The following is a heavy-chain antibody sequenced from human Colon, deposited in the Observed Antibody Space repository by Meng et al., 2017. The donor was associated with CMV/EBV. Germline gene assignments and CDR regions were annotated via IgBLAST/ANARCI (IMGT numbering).Heavy chain of an antibody. CDR3: ARHGVVGAIRWGFDY. CDR2: IYYAGTT. V-gene: IGHV4-59*08. J-gene: IGHJ4*02. D-gene: IGHD2-21*01. CDR1: GGSISGYY. Sequence: QVHLQESGPGLVKPSETLSLTCTVPGGSISGYYWSWIRQSPGKGLEYIGYIYYAGTTLYDPSLQSRVTISVDTSRNQCSLKLNSVTASDTAVYYCARHGVVGAIRWGFDYWGQGALVTVSS.